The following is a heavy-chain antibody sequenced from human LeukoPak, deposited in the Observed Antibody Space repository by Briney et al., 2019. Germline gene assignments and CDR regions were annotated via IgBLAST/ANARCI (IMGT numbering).Heavy chain of an antibody. V-gene: IGHV1-69*13. CDR2: IIPIFGTA. CDR3: ATVGPPIVVVPAAIPVDY. J-gene: IGHJ4*02. CDR1: GGTFSSYA. Sequence: GASVKDSCKASGGTFSSYAISWVRQAPGQGLEWMGGIIPIFGTANYAQKFQGRVTITADESTSTAYMELSSLRSEDTAVYYCATVGPPIVVVPAAIPVDYWGQGTLVTVSS. D-gene: IGHD2-2*01.